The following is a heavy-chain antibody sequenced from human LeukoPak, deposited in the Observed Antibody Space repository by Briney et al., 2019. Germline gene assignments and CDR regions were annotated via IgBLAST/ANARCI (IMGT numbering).Heavy chain of an antibody. Sequence: KPSETLSLTCAVYGGSFSGYYWSWIRQPPGKRLEWIGEINHSGSTNYNPSLKSRVTISVDTSKNQFSLKLSSVTAADTAVYYCARGELRYFDWLLRGTYFDYWGQGTLVTVSS. J-gene: IGHJ4*02. D-gene: IGHD3-9*01. CDR3: ARGELRYFDWLLRGTYFDY. CDR2: INHSGST. V-gene: IGHV4-34*01. CDR1: GGSFSGYY.